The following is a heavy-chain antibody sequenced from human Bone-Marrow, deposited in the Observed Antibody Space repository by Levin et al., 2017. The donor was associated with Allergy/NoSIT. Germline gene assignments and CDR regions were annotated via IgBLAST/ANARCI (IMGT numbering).Heavy chain of an antibody. Sequence: SGPTLVKPTQTLTLTCSFSGFSLSTTGVAVGWVRQSPGEALEWLALLSWDGDERYSPSLKGRLTLTRGTSESEVVLKMAAMDSVDTATYFCAHSSQAYFGEFSHWGQGIPVTVSS. J-gene: IGHJ4*02. CDR1: GFSLSTTGVA. CDR3: AHSSQAYFGEFSH. D-gene: IGHD3-10*01. V-gene: IGHV2-5*02. CDR2: LSWDGDE.